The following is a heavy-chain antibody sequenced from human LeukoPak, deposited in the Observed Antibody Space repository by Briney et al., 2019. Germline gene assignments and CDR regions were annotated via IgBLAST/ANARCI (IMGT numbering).Heavy chain of an antibody. D-gene: IGHD3-22*01. V-gene: IGHV3-30*02. CDR3: AKDGTANYYDSSGYYWRTYYYYYMDV. J-gene: IGHJ6*03. CDR2: IRYDGSNK. CDR1: GFTFSSYG. Sequence: SGGSLRLSCAASGFTFSSYGMHWVRQAPGKGLEWVAFIRYDGSNKYYADSVKGRFTISRDNSKNTLYLQMNSLRAEDTAVYYCAKDGTANYYDSSGYYWRTYYYYYMDVWGKGTTVTISS.